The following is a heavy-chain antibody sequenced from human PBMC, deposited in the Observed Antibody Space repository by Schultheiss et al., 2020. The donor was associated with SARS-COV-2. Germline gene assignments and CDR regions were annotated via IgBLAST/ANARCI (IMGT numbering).Heavy chain of an antibody. J-gene: IGHJ4*02. CDR1: GYSFTSYW. CDR2: IYPGDSDT. CDR3: ASYGSGSYYNKYFDY. D-gene: IGHD3-10*01. V-gene: IGHV5-51*01. Sequence: GESLKISCKGSGYSFTSYWISWVRQMPGKGLEWMGIIYPGDSDTRYSPSFQGQVTISADKSISTAYLQWSSLKASDTAMYYCASYGSGSYYNKYFDYWGQGTLVTVSS.